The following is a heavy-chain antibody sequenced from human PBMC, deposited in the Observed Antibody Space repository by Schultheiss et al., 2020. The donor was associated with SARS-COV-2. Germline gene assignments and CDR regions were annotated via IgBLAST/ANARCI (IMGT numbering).Heavy chain of an antibody. J-gene: IGHJ4*02. D-gene: IGHD7-27*01. Sequence: SETLSLTCTVSGGSISSYYWSWIRQPPGKGLEWIGEINHSGSTNYNPSLKSRVTISVDTSKNQFSLKLSSVTAADAGVYYCARSSELGYYFDYWGQGTLVTVSS. V-gene: IGHV4-34*01. CDR1: GGSISSYY. CDR3: ARSSELGYYFDY. CDR2: INHSGST.